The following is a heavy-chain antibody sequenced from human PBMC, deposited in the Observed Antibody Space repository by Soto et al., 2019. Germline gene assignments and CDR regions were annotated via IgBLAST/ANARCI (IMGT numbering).Heavy chain of an antibody. CDR3: ARVDYYDSTPFEY. CDR1: GGSISSSNW. CDR2: IYHSGRT. Sequence: PSETLSLACAVSGGSISSSNWWTWVRQPPGKGLEWIGEIYHSGRTNYNPSLKSRVTISVDKSKNQFSLNMNSVTAADTAVYYCARVDYYDSTPFEYWGQGTPVTVSP. J-gene: IGHJ4*02. D-gene: IGHD3-22*01. V-gene: IGHV4-4*02.